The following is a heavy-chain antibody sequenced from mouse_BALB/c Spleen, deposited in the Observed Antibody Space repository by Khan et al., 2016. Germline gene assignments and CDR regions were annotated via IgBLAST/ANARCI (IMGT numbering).Heavy chain of an antibody. D-gene: IGHD1-1*01. CDR1: GYSFTSYY. CDR2: IDPFNGGT. Sequence: LQQSGPELMKPGASVKISCKASGYSFTSYYMHWVKQSHGKSLEWIGYIDPFNGGTSYNQKFKGKATLTVDKSSSTAYMHLSSLTSEDSAVSYCASSTQSFYAMDYWGQGTSVTVSS. V-gene: IGHV1S135*01. CDR3: ASSTQSFYAMDY. J-gene: IGHJ4*01.